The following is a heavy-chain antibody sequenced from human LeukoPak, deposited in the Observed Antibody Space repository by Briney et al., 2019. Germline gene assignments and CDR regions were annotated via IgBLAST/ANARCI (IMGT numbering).Heavy chain of an antibody. D-gene: IGHD6-13*01. CDR2: IYPGDSDT. Sequence: GESLKISCQGSGYSFTSYWIGWVRQMPGKGLEWMGIIYPGDSDTRYSPSFQGQVTISADKSISTAYLQWSSLKASDTAMYYCARLESSSWHHYYYGMDVWGQGTTVTVSS. J-gene: IGHJ6*02. CDR3: ARLESSSWHHYYYGMDV. CDR1: GYSFTSYW. V-gene: IGHV5-51*01.